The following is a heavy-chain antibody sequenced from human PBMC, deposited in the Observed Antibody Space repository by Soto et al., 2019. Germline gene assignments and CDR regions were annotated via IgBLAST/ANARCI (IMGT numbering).Heavy chain of an antibody. J-gene: IGHJ5*02. CDR2: IYSSGST. D-gene: IGHD3-3*01. Sequence: SETLSLTCTVSGGSISSYYWSWIRQPPGKGLEWIGYIYSSGSTNYNPSLKSRVTISLDTSKNQFSLKLSSVTAADTAVYYCARGYNDFWSGYFTWFDPWGQGTLVTVSS. CDR3: ARGYNDFWSGYFTWFDP. CDR1: GGSISSYY. V-gene: IGHV4-59*01.